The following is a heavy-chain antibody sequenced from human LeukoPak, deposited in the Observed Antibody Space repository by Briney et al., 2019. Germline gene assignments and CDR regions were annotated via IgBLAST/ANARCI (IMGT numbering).Heavy chain of an antibody. Sequence: GGSLRLSCAAAGLTFSTFGMILVRQAPGKGLEWVSSISSGSYIYYADAVKARFTISRDNARNSLYLQMNSLRADDTAVYYCARLMFIAVGNWYFGLWGRGTLVTVSS. V-gene: IGHV3-21*01. J-gene: IGHJ2*01. CDR2: ISSGSYI. CDR1: GLTFSTFG. D-gene: IGHD6-19*01. CDR3: ARLMFIAVGNWYFGL.